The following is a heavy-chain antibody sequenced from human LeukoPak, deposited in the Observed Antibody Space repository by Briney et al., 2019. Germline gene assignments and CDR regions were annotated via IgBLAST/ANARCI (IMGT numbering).Heavy chain of an antibody. D-gene: IGHD4-17*01. J-gene: IGHJ4*02. V-gene: IGHV3-30*02. CDR2: ARSDGTSK. CDR3: AKDRDDYGDDC. Sequence: GGSLRLSCAASGFTFSDFGMHWVRQAPGKGLEWVALARSDGTSKYYADSVKGRFTISRDNSKNTLYLQMNSLRAEDTAVYYCAKDRDDYGDDCWGQGILVTVST. CDR1: GFTFSDFG.